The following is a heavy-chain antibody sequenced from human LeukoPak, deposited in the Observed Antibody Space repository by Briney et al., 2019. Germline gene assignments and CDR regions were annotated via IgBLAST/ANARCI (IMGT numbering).Heavy chain of an antibody. Sequence: SETLSLTCAVSGGSISSGGYSWSWIRQPPGKGLEWMGYIYHSGSTYYNPSLKSRVTISVDRSKNQFSLKLSSVTAADTAVYYCARLIAVAPYFDYWGQGTLVTVSS. V-gene: IGHV4-30-2*01. CDR1: GGSISSGGYS. J-gene: IGHJ4*02. D-gene: IGHD6-19*01. CDR2: IYHSGST. CDR3: ARLIAVAPYFDY.